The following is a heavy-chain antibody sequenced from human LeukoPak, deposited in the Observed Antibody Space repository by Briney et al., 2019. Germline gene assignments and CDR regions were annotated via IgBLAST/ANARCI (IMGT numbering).Heavy chain of an antibody. CDR3: ARGPDRVVGCDGMDV. D-gene: IGHD6-19*01. CDR2: IYYSGST. J-gene: IGHJ6*02. CDR1: GGYISSYC. Sequence: PSETLSLTCTVSGGYISSYCWSWIRQPPGKGLECIGYIYYSGSTNYNPSLKSRVTISVDTSKNQFSLKLSSVTAADTAVYYCARGPDRVVGCDGMDVWGQGTTVTVSS. V-gene: IGHV4-59*12.